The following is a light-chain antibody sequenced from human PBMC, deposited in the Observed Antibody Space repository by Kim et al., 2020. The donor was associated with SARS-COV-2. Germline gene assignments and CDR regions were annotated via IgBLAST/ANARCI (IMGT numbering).Light chain of an antibody. Sequence: APVGGKVNITCRVSQGIGNYLDWYQQKPGKHPELLIYAASALQSGVPFRFSGSGSGTDFTLTINSLQPEDVATYYCQKYNSAPWTFGQGTKVDIK. CDR1: QGIGNY. V-gene: IGKV1-27*01. CDR3: QKYNSAPWT. CDR2: AAS. J-gene: IGKJ1*01.